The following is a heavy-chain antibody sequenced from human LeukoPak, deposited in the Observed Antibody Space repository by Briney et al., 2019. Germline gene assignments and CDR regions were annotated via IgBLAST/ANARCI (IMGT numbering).Heavy chain of an antibody. CDR3: ARGRWVGTTQAYYLDF. J-gene: IGHJ4*02. CDR1: GYGFMNYA. V-gene: IGHV1-3*01. D-gene: IGHD2-21*02. Sequence: ASVKVSCKTSGYGFMNYAVQWVRQAPGERLEWMGWVNAGNGDTRYSPEFQGRVTIARDTSASTVYMELSSLTSADTATYNCARGRWVGTTQAYYLDFWGQGTLVTVSS. CDR2: VNAGNGDT.